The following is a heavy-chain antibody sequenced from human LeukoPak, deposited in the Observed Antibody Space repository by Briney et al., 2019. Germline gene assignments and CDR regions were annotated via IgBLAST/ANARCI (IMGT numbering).Heavy chain of an antibody. J-gene: IGHJ4*02. CDR2: ISGSGGST. Sequence: GSLRLSCAASGFTFSSYAMSWVRQAPGKGLEWVSAISGSGGSTYYADSVKGRFTISRDNAKNSLYLQMNSLRAEDTAVYYCARDVGSTILLDYWGQGTLVTVSS. CDR1: GFTFSSYA. D-gene: IGHD1-26*01. CDR3: ARDVGSTILLDY. V-gene: IGHV3-23*01.